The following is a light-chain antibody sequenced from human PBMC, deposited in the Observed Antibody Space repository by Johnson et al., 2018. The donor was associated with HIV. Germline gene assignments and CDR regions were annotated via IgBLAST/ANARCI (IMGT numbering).Light chain of an antibody. CDR1: SSNIGNNY. V-gene: IGLV1-51*01. CDR3: GTWDSSLSAPWV. J-gene: IGLJ1*01. CDR2: DNN. Sequence: QSVLTQPPSVSAAPGQKVTISCSGSSSNIGNNYVSWYQQLPGTAPKLLIYDNNKLPSGIPDRFSGSKSGTSATLGITGLQTGDEADYYCGTWDSSLSAPWVFGTGTKVTVL.